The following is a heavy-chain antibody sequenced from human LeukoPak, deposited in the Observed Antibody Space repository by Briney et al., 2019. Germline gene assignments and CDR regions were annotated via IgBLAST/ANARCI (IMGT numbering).Heavy chain of an antibody. D-gene: IGHD3-9*01. Sequence: GGSLRLSCAASGFTFSSYSMSWVRQAPGKGLEWVSTISGSGGSTYYADSVKGRFTISRDNSKNTLYLQMNSLRAEDTAVYYCAKDRSRVVDWLFPGDWGQGTLVTVSS. CDR3: AKDRSRVVDWLFPGD. J-gene: IGHJ4*02. CDR1: GFTFSSYS. V-gene: IGHV3-23*01. CDR2: ISGSGGST.